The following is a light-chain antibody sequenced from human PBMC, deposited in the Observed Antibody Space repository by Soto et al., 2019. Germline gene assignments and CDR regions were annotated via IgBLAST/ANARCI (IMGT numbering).Light chain of an antibody. V-gene: IGLV1-40*01. CDR2: GNS. Sequence: VVTQPPSVSGAPGQRVTISCTGSSSNIGAGYDVHWYQQLPGTAPKLLIYGNSNRPSGVPDRFSGSKSGTSASLAITGLQAEDEADYYCQSYDSSLSVVVFGGGTKLTVL. J-gene: IGLJ2*01. CDR3: QSYDSSLSVVV. CDR1: SSNIGAGYD.